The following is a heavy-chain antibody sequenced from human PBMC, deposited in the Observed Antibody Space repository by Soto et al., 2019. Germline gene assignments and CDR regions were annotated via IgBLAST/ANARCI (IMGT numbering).Heavy chain of an antibody. J-gene: IGHJ4*02. CDR1: GDSVIIVGFD. CDR3: ARPTVGLDTISYFDY. CDR2: IYNGGIT. D-gene: IGHD3-3*01. Sequence: SETLSVPCTVAGDSVIIVGFDWAWLRRPPGKGLEWIGYIYNGGITYYRPSLESRMHMSLDATRNHYSLRLTSVTAADTAVYFCARPTVGLDTISYFDYWGQGKLVTVSS. V-gene: IGHV4-30-4*01.